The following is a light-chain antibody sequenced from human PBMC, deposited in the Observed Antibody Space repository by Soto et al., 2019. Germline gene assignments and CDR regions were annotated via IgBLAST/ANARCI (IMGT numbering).Light chain of an antibody. V-gene: IGKV1-9*01. J-gene: IGKJ1*01. CDR2: AAS. Sequence: DIQLTQSPSFLSASVGDRVTITCRASQGISSYLAWYQQKPGKAPKVLIYAASTLLSGVPSRFSGSASGTEFTLTISSLQREDFATYYCQQLNSDLGTFGQGTKV. CDR3: QQLNSDLGT. CDR1: QGISSY.